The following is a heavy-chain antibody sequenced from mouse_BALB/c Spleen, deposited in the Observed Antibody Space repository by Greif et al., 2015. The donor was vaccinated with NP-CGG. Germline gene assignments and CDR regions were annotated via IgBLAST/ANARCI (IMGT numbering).Heavy chain of an antibody. CDR2: IYPGSGNT. Sequence: RPGASVKLSCKASGYTFTDYYINWVKQRPGQGLEWIARIYPGSGNTYYNEKFKGKATLTAEKSSSTAYMQLSSLTSEDSAVYFCAITTVVEGGAMDYCGQGTSVTVSS. J-gene: IGHJ4*01. D-gene: IGHD1-1*01. V-gene: IGHV1-76*01. CDR3: AITTVVEGGAMDY. CDR1: GYTFTDYY.